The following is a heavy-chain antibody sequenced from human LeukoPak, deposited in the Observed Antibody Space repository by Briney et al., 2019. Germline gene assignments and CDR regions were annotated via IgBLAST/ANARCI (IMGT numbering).Heavy chain of an antibody. CDR3: ALTWGRLPWFDY. V-gene: IGHV2-70*11. CDR2: IDWDDDK. Sequence: SGPTLVNPTQTLTLTCTFSGFSLSTSGMCVSWIRQPPGKALEWLARIDWDDDKYYSTSLKTRLTISKDTSKNQVVLTMTNLDPVDTATYYCALTWGRLPWFDYWGQGTLVTVSS. D-gene: IGHD2-2*01. J-gene: IGHJ4*02. CDR1: GFSLSTSGMC.